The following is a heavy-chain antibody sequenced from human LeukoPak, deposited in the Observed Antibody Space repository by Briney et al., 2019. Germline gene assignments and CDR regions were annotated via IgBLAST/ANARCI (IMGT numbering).Heavy chain of an antibody. CDR2: IYHSGST. D-gene: IGHD5-12*01. Sequence: SETLSLTCTVSGGSISSYYWSWIRQPPGKGLEWIGYIYHSGSTKYNPSLKSRVTISVDTSQNQFSLKLSSVTAADTAVYYCARDGYSGSDALWGQGTLVTVSS. V-gene: IGHV4-59*01. CDR3: ARDGYSGSDAL. CDR1: GGSISSYY. J-gene: IGHJ4*02.